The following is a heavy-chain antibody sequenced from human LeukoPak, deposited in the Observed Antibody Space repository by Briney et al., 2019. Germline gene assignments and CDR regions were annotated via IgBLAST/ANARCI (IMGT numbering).Heavy chain of an antibody. V-gene: IGHV3-15*01. D-gene: IGHD4-23*01. CDR2: IKSKTDGGTT. CDR3: TTPNTPRRWTITGHENYYYYYMDV. Sequence: PGGSLRLSCAASGFTFSNAWMSWVRQAPGKGLEWVGRIKSKTDGGTTDYAAPVKGRFTISRDDSKNTLYLQMNSLKTEDTAVYYCTTPNTPRRWTITGHENYYYYYMDVWGKGTTVTVSS. J-gene: IGHJ6*03. CDR1: GFTFSNAW.